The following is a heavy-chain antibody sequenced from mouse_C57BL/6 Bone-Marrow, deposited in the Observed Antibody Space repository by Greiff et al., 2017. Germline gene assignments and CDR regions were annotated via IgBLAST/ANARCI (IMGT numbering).Heavy chain of an antibody. D-gene: IGHD2-1*01. CDR3: AREGAIYYGNLACFAY. CDR2: IDPNSGGT. V-gene: IGHV1-72*01. J-gene: IGHJ3*01. CDR1: GYTFTSYW. Sequence: QVQLQQPGAELVKPGASVKLSCKASGYTFTSYWMHWVKQRPGRGLEWIGRIDPNSGGTKYKEKFKSKATLTVDKPSSTAYMQLSSLTSEDSAVYYCAREGAIYYGNLACFAYWGQGTLVTVSA.